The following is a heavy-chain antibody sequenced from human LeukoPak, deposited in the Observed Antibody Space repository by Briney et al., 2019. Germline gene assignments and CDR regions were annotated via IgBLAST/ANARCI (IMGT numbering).Heavy chain of an antibody. CDR2: INPSGGST. J-gene: IGHJ4*02. D-gene: IGHD5-18*01. CDR1: GYTFTSYY. V-gene: IGHV1-46*01. CDR3: ARSHVDTENFDY. Sequence: GASVKVSCKASGYTFTSYYMHWVRQAPGQGLEWMGIINPSGGSTSYAQKFQGRVTMTRDTSTSTVYMELRSLRSDDTAVYYCARSHVDTENFDYWGQGTLVTVSS.